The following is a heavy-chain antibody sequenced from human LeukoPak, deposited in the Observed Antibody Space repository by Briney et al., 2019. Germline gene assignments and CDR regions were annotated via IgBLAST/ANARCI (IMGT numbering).Heavy chain of an antibody. V-gene: IGHV3-48*01. CDR2: ISSSSSTI. Sequence: GGSLRLSCAASGFTFNSYGMIWVRQAPGKGLEWVSYISSSSSTITYADSVKGRFTISRDNAKNSLYLQMNSLRAEDTAVYYCARETVGIDYWGQGTLVTVSS. J-gene: IGHJ4*02. CDR3: ARETVGIDY. CDR1: GFTFNSYG. D-gene: IGHD4-23*01.